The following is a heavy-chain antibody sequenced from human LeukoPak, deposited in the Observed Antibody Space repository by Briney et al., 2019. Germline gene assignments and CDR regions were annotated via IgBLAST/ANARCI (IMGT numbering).Heavy chain of an antibody. CDR2: IIPIFGTA. J-gene: IGHJ4*02. Sequence: ASVKVSCKASGGTFSSYAISWVRQAPGQGLEWMGGIIPIFGTANYAQKFQGRATITADKSTSTAYMELSSLRSEDTAVYYCARGSYGYPYYFDYWGQGTLVTVSS. V-gene: IGHV1-69*06. D-gene: IGHD5-18*01. CDR3: ARGSYGYPYYFDY. CDR1: GGTFSSYA.